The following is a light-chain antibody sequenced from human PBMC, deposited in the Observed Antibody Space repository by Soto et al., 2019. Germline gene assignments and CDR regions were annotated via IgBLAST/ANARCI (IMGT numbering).Light chain of an antibody. V-gene: IGLV2-14*01. CDR3: SSFTSSTSLDV. J-gene: IGLJ1*01. CDR2: EVS. CDR1: SGDVGGFNY. Sequence: QSALTQPASVSGSPGQSITISCTGTSGDVGGFNYVSWYQQYSGKAPKLMIYEVSSRPSGVSDRFSASKSGNTASLTISGLEAEDEADYYCSSFTSSTSLDVFGTGTKLTVL.